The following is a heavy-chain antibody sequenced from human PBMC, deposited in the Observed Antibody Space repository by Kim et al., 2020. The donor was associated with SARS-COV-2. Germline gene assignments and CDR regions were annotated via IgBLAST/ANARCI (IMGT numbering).Heavy chain of an antibody. CDR2: INHSGST. V-gene: IGHV4-34*01. J-gene: IGHJ4*02. CDR1: GGSFSGYY. D-gene: IGHD5-12*01. Sequence: SETLSLTCAVYGGSFSGYYWSWIRQPPGKGLEWIGEINHSGSTNYNPSLKSRVTISVDTSKNQFSLKLSSVTAADTAVYYCARWGPLGDGYCRWGQGTLVTVSS. CDR3: ARWGPLGDGYCR.